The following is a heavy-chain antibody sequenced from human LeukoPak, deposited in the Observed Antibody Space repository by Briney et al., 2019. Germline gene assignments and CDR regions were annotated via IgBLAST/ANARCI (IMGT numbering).Heavy chain of an antibody. CDR3: ARGYYDFWSGPPLRARLNAFDI. D-gene: IGHD3-3*01. CDR2: IYTSGST. Sequence: SETLSLTCTVSGGSVSSYYWSWIRQPAGKGLEWIGRIYTSGSTNYNPSLKSQVTMSVDTSKNQFSLKLSSVTAADTAVYYCARGYYDFWSGPPLRARLNAFDIWGQGTMVTVSS. J-gene: IGHJ3*02. CDR1: GGSVSSYY. V-gene: IGHV4-4*07.